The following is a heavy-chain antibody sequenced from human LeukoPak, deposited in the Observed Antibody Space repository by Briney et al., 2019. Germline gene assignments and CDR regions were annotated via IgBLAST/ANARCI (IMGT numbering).Heavy chain of an antibody. J-gene: IGHJ4*02. V-gene: IGHV4-34*01. D-gene: IGHD6-13*01. Sequence: GSLRLSCVASGFTFSSSWMSWVRQPPGKGLEWIGEINHSGSTNYNPSLKSRVTISVDTSKNQFSLKLSSVTAADTAVYYCARGKRGYSSSWYDYWGQGTLVTVSS. CDR3: ARGKRGYSSSWYDY. CDR1: GFTFSSSW. CDR2: INHSGST.